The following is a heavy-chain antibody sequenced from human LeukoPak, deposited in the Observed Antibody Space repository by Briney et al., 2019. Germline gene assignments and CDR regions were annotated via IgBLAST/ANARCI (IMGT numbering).Heavy chain of an antibody. CDR3: AREFDTYYDLWSGYSLAY. D-gene: IGHD3-3*01. J-gene: IGHJ4*02. Sequence: PGGSLRLSCAASGFTFSSYGMHWVRQAPGKGLGWVAVIRCDGSNKYDADCVKGRFTISRDNSKNTLYVQMNSLRAEDTAVYYCAREFDTYYDLWSGYSLAYWGQGTLVTVSS. V-gene: IGHV3-33*01. CDR2: IRCDGSNK. CDR1: GFTFSSYG.